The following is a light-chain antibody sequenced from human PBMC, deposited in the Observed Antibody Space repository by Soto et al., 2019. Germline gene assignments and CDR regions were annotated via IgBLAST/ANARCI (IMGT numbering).Light chain of an antibody. Sequence: QSALTQPASVSGSPGQSITISCTGTSSDVGSYNLVSWYQQHPGKAPELMIYEGTKRPSGISNRFSGSQSGNTASLTISGLQAEDEADYYCSSYASSSTLVFGTGTKLTVL. V-gene: IGLV2-14*02. CDR3: SSYASSSTLV. J-gene: IGLJ1*01. CDR1: SSDVGSYNL. CDR2: EGT.